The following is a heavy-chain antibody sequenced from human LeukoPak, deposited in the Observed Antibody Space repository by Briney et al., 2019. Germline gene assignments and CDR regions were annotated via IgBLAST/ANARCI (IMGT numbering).Heavy chain of an antibody. V-gene: IGHV3-23*01. CDR1: GFTFSSYA. Sequence: GGSLRLSCAASGFTFSSYAMSWVRQAPGKGLEWVSAISGSGGSTYYADSVKGRFTISRDNSKNTLYLQMNSLRAEDTAVYYCAKDPDLGLAIFGVVNWFDPWGQGTLVTVSS. CDR3: AKDPDLGLAIFGVVNWFDP. J-gene: IGHJ5*02. CDR2: ISGSGGST. D-gene: IGHD3-3*01.